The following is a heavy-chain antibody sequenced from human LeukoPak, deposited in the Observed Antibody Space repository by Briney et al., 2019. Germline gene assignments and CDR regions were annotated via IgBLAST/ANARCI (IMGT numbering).Heavy chain of an antibody. CDR1: GGSISSYY. J-gene: IGHJ6*03. V-gene: IGHV4-59*01. Sequence: SETLSLTCTVSGGSISSYYWSWIRQPPGKGLEWIGYIYYTGSTNYNPSLKSRVSISVDTSKNQFSLKLTSVTAADTAVYYCARTTEGGYTYDYFYYYYMDVWGKGTTVTISS. D-gene: IGHD5-18*01. CDR2: IYYTGST. CDR3: ARTTEGGYTYDYFYYYYMDV.